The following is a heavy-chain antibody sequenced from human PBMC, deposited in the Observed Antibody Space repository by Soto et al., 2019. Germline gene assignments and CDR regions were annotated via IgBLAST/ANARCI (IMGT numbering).Heavy chain of an antibody. Sequence: HSETLSLTCTVSGRSMSGYYWSWIRQPAGERLEWIGRIYTSGTTDFNPSLKGRVTMSVDTSKNQFSLKLTSVTAADTALYYCAREDYYDTGYYVVWGQGTQVTVSS. CDR2: IYTSGTT. V-gene: IGHV4-4*07. J-gene: IGHJ4*02. D-gene: IGHD3-9*01. CDR3: AREDYYDTGYYVV. CDR1: GRSMSGYY.